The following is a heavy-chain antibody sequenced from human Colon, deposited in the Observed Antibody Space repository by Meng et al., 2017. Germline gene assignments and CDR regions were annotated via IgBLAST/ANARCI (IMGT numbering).Heavy chain of an antibody. CDR1: GYPFSHYA. V-gene: IGHV1-3*01. J-gene: IGHJ4*02. Sequence: QGQVVQSGAGVKEPGASVQVSCKSSGYPFSHYALHWVRQAPGQRLEWMGWNNPGNGDTKFSHKFQGRLTITRDTSASTAYMELSSLRSEDTAVYYCAKDQDFGGTPDSWGQGTLVTVSS. D-gene: IGHD4-23*01. CDR3: AKDQDFGGTPDS. CDR2: NNPGNGDT.